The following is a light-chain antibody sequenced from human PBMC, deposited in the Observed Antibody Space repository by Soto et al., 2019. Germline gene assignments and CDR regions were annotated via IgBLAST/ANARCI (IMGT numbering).Light chain of an antibody. CDR2: GNN. Sequence: QPVLTQPPSVSGAPGQRVSISCTGSSSNIGARYDVQWYQQLPGTAPKLLIFGNNNRPSGVPDRFSGSKSDTSASLAITGLQAEDEADYYCQSYDSRHVVFGGGTKVTVL. CDR1: SSNIGARYD. CDR3: QSYDSRHVV. J-gene: IGLJ2*01. V-gene: IGLV1-40*01.